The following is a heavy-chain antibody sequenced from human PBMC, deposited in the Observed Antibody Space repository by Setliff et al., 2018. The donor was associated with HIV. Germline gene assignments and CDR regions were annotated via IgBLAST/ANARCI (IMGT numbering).Heavy chain of an antibody. V-gene: IGHV4-4*07. CDR2: IYSSGST. CDR3: ARVFPPIRGAPFGTPPGAFDM. D-gene: IGHD2-15*01. CDR1: GGSMSTYY. Sequence: SETLSLTCSVSGGSMSTYYWSWIRQPAGKGLEWIGRIYSSGSTIYNPSLRSRVTMSVDTSKSQLSLKLTSVTAADTAVYYCARVFPPIRGAPFGTPPGAFDMGAKGQWSPSPQ. J-gene: IGHJ3*02.